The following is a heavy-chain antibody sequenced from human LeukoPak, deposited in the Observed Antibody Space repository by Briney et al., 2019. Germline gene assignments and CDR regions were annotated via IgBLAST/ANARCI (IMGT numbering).Heavy chain of an antibody. CDR3: VKDRETYLGYYFDY. CDR1: GFTFSSYA. Sequence: PGGSLGLSCSASGFTFSSYAMHWVRQAPGKGLEYVSAISTNGGSTYYADTVKGRFTISRDNSKNTLYLQMSSLRAEDTAVYYCVKDRETYLGYYFDYWGQGTLVTVSS. V-gene: IGHV3-64D*06. CDR2: ISTNGGST. J-gene: IGHJ4*02. D-gene: IGHD1-26*01.